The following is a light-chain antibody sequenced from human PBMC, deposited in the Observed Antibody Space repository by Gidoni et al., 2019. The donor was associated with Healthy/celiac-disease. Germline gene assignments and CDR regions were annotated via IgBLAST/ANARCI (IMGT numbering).Light chain of an antibody. CDR1: SSNIGSNY. Sequence: QSVLTQPPSASGTPGHRVTISCSGRSSNIGSNYVYWYQQLPGTAPKLLIYRNNQRPSGVPDRFSGSKSGTSASLAISGLRSEDEADYYCAAWDDSLSGWVFGGGTKLTVL. CDR3: AAWDDSLSGWV. CDR2: RNN. J-gene: IGLJ3*02. V-gene: IGLV1-47*01.